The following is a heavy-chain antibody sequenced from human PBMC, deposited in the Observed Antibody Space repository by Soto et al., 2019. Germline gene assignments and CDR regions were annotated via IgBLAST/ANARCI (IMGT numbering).Heavy chain of an antibody. D-gene: IGHD2-21*01. V-gene: IGHV4-59*01. CDR1: GESISRFY. J-gene: IGHJ6*02. CDR2: ISYTGGT. Sequence: SDTLSLTCTVAGESISRFYWSWIRQPPGKGLEWIGYISYTGGTDYNPSLKSRVTISIDTSKNHFSLRLSSLIAADTAIYYCARDTLRGYYGLDVWGQGTTVTVSS. CDR3: ARDTLRGYYGLDV.